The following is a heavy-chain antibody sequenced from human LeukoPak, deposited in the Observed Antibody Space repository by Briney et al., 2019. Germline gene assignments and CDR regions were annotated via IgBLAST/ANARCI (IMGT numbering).Heavy chain of an antibody. J-gene: IGHJ5*02. CDR1: GGSISSSSYY. CDR3: ASPSPWFDP. CDR2: IYYSGST. V-gene: IGHV4-39*07. Sequence: PSETLSLTCTVSGGSISSSSYYWGWIRQPPGKGLEWIGSIYYSGSTSYNPSLKSRVTISVDTSKNQFSLRLTSVTVADTAVYYCASPSPWFDPWGQGTLVTVSS.